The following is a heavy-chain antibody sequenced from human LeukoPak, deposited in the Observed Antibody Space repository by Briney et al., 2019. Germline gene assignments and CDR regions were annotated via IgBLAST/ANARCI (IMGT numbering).Heavy chain of an antibody. CDR3: ARPGAVWFGELPAPYFDY. CDR1: GGSISSSSYY. Sequence: SETLSLTCTVSGGSISSSSYYWGWIRQPPGKGLEWIGSIYYSGSTYYNPSLKNRVTISVDTSKNQFSLKLSSVTAADTAVYYCARPGAVWFGELPAPYFDYWGQGTLVTVSS. CDR2: IYYSGST. J-gene: IGHJ4*02. D-gene: IGHD3-10*01. V-gene: IGHV4-39*07.